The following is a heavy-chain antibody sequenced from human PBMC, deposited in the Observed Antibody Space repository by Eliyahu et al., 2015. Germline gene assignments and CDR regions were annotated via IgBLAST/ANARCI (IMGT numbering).Heavy chain of an antibody. D-gene: IGHD3-22*01. V-gene: IGHV4-4*02. CDR2: IYHSGST. CDR1: GGSISSSNW. J-gene: IGHJ4*02. CDR3: AGIPSSGYGSAEHFDY. Sequence: QXQLQESGPGLVKPSGTLSLTCAVSGGSISSSNWWSWVRQTPGKGLEWIGEIYHSGSTNYNPSLKSRVTISVDKSKXQFSLKVNSVTAADTAVYYCAGIPSSGYGSAEHFDYWGQGTLVTVSS.